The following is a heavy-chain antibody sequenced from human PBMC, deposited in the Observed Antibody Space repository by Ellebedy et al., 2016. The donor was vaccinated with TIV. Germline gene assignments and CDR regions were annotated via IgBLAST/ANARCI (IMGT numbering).Heavy chain of an antibody. D-gene: IGHD3-10*01. V-gene: IGHV4-30-2*01. CDR3: ARAKGSGNYYGLDV. Sequence: MPSETLSLTCDVSGDSISSGGYSWSWFRHPPGKGLEWIGYIHHSGNTYYNPSLKSRVTISVVRSENQFSLRLRSVTAADTAVYYCARAKGSGNYYGLDVWGPGTTVTVSS. CDR1: GDSISSGGYS. CDR2: IHHSGNT. J-gene: IGHJ6*02.